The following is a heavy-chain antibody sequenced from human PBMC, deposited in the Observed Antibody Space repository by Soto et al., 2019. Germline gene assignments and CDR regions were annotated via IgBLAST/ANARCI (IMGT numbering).Heavy chain of an antibody. D-gene: IGHD3-22*01. CDR2: INANGRIT. Sequence: EVQLLESGGGWVQPGESLRLSCAASGFKFGDFAMSWVRQAPGKGLEWVSTINANGRITYYGDSVQGRFTISRDNSKNTFFLQVSSLRDEDMAVYYCVRGHSYYDFRLEYWGQGILVTVSS. V-gene: IGHV3-23*01. J-gene: IGHJ4*02. CDR3: VRGHSYYDFRLEY. CDR1: GFKFGDFA.